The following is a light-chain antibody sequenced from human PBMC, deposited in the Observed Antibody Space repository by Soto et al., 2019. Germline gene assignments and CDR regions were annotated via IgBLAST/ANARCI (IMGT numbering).Light chain of an antibody. CDR3: HQYGNSPLT. CDR1: QTVRSSY. V-gene: IGKV3-20*01. CDR2: GAS. J-gene: IGKJ4*01. Sequence: EIVLTQSPGTLSLSPGERATLSCRASQTVRSSYLAWYQQKPGQAPRLFIYGASSRVSGIPDRFSGSGSGTDFTLTISRLEPEDFGVYYCHQYGNSPLTFGGGTKVEIK.